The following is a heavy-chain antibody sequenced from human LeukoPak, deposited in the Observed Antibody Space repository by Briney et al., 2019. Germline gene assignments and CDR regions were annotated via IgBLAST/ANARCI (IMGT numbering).Heavy chain of an antibody. D-gene: IGHD6-13*01. CDR3: ARHLATAGTGFDY. Sequence: KPSETLSLTCTVSGGSISSYYWSWIRQPPGKGLEWIGYIYYSGSTNYNPSLMGRVTISVDTSKNQFSLKLSSVTAADTAVYYCARHLATAGTGFDYWGQGTLVTVSS. J-gene: IGHJ4*02. CDR1: GGSISSYY. V-gene: IGHV4-59*08. CDR2: IYYSGST.